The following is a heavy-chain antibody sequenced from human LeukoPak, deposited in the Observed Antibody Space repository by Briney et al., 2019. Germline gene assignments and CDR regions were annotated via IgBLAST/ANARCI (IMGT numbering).Heavy chain of an antibody. D-gene: IGHD1-26*01. J-gene: IGHJ5*02. CDR1: GFNFRTFW. V-gene: IGHV5-51*01. CDR2: IYPNDSDI. Sequence: GESLKISCKASGFNFRTFWIGWVRRMPGKGLEWMGMIYPNDSDIRYSPSFQGQVTISADKSINTAYLQWSSLKASDSAMYYCGRTSGAPWGQGTLVTVSS. CDR3: GRTSGAP.